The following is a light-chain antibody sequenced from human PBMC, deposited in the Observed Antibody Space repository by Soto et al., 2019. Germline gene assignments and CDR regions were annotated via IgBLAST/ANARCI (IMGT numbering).Light chain of an antibody. CDR2: KAS. J-gene: IGKJ5*01. CDR3: QQYNSYPIT. CDR1: HSISSW. V-gene: IGKV1-5*03. Sequence: DIQMTQSPSTLSASVGDRVTITCRASHSISSWLAWYQQKPGKAPKLLIYKASSLESGVPSRSSGSGSGTEFTLTISSLQPDDFATYYCQQYNSYPITFGQGTRLEIK.